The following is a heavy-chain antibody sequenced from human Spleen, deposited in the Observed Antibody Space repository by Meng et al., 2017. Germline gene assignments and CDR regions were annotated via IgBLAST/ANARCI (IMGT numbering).Heavy chain of an antibody. CDR2: ISRSGSTI. V-gene: IGHV3-11*04. CDR1: GFTVSSNY. CDR3: ARQDSSGYYYFQH. J-gene: IGHJ1*01. Sequence: GGSLRLSCAASGFTVSSNYMSWVRQAPGKGLEWVSYISRSGSTIYYADSVKGRFTISRDSAKNSLYLQMNSLRAEDTAVYYCARQDSSGYYYFQHWGQGNLVTVSS. D-gene: IGHD3-22*01.